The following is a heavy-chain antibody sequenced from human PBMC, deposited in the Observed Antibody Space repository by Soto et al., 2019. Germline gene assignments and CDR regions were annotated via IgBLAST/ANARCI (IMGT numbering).Heavy chain of an antibody. CDR2: INHSGST. CDR3: ARWERSSGSYGSLFDY. V-gene: IGHV4-34*01. CDR1: GGSFSGYY. J-gene: IGHJ4*02. D-gene: IGHD3-10*01. Sequence: QVQLQQWGAGLLKPSETLSLTCAVYGGSFSGYYWSWIRQPPGKGLEWIGEINHSGSTNYNPSLKSRVNISVDTSKNQFSLKLSSVTAADTAVYYCARWERSSGSYGSLFDYWGQGTLLTVSS.